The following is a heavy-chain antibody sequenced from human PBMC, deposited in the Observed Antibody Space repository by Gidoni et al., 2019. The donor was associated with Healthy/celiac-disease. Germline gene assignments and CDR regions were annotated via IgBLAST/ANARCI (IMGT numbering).Heavy chain of an antibody. D-gene: IGHD3-22*01. CDR1: GPTFSNAW. V-gene: IGHV3-15*01. CDR2: IKSKADGGTT. J-gene: IGHJ4*02. Sequence: EVQLVESGGGLVKPGGSRRLSCAAPGPTFSNAWMSWIRQATGKGLEWVGRIKSKADGGTTDYAAPVKGRFTISRDDSKNTLYLQMNSLKTEDTAVYYCTSNYYDSSGYHDYWGQGTLVTVSS. CDR3: TSNYYDSSGYHDY.